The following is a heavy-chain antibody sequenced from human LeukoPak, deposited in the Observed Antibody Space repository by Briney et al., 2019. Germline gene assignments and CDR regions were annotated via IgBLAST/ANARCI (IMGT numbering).Heavy chain of an antibody. CDR2: INPNSGGT. CDR3: ARGLRGSPAFDY. D-gene: IGHD2-2*01. V-gene: IGHV1-2*02. CDR1: GYTFTGYY. Sequence: ASVKVSCKASGYTFTGYYMHWVRQAPGQGLEWMGWINPNSGGTKYAQKFQGRVTMTRDTSISTVYMELSRLRSDDTAVYYCARGLRGSPAFDYWGQGTLVTVSS. J-gene: IGHJ4*02.